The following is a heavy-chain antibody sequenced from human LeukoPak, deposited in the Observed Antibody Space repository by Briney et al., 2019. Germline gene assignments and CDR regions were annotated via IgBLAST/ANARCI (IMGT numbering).Heavy chain of an antibody. V-gene: IGHV4-39*01. CDR2: IYYSGST. CDR3: ARQGSGNYLSPVNY. J-gene: IGHJ4*02. Sequence: SETLSLTCTVSGGSISSNNYYWGWIPHPPGKGLEGIGTIYYSGSTYYNPSLKSRVTISVDTSKNQFSLKLSSVTAADTAVYYCARQGSGNYLSPVNYWGQGTLVTVSS. D-gene: IGHD1-26*01. CDR1: GGSISSNNYY.